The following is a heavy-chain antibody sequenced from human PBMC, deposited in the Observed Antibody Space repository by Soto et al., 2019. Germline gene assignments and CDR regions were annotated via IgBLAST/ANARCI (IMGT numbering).Heavy chain of an antibody. J-gene: IGHJ4*02. CDR2: MSPRRGNT. CDR1: GYSFTNYE. V-gene: IGHV1-8*01. CDR3: ASGAYNWNDYTY. Sequence: QVQLVQSGAEVKKPGASVKVSCKASGYSFTNYEVTWVRQATGQGLEWMGWMSPRRGNTAYAQKFQGRVAMTRNTSISTAYVELSSLTSEDTAVYYCASGAYNWNDYTYWGQGTLVSVSS. D-gene: IGHD1-20*01.